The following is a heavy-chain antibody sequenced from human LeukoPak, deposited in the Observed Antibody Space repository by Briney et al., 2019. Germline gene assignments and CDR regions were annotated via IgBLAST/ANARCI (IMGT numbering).Heavy chain of an antibody. Sequence: PSETLSLTCTVSGGSISSSSYYWGWIRQPPGKGLEWIGSIYYSGSTYYNPSLKSRVTISVDTSKNQFSLKLSSVTAADTAVYYCARSGYCSGGSCYSGWYFDLWGRGTLVTVSS. V-gene: IGHV4-39*01. D-gene: IGHD2-15*01. CDR1: GGSISSSSYY. CDR3: ARSGYCSGGSCYSGWYFDL. CDR2: IYYSGST. J-gene: IGHJ2*01.